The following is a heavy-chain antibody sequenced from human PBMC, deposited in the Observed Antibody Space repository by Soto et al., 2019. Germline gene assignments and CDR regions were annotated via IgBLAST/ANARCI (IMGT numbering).Heavy chain of an antibody. J-gene: IGHJ2*01. Sequence: QDQLVQSGAEVKTPGSSVKVSCKASGGPFSSHNFSCVRQAPGQGLEWMGRIIPALGTTTYAQQFQGRVTITTDESVPPVYMVLNSLRTEYTAVYYCARPDFGDYWYFDLWGRGTLVTVSS. CDR3: ARPDFGDYWYFDL. V-gene: IGHV1-69*08. CDR2: IIPALGTT. D-gene: IGHD4-17*01. CDR1: GGPFSSHN.